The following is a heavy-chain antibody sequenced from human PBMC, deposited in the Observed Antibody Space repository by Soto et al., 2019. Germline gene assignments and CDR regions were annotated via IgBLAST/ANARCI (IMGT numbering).Heavy chain of an antibody. D-gene: IGHD5-12*01. J-gene: IGHJ5*02. CDR1: GYTFSSYD. V-gene: IGHV1-8*01. CDR2: MNPNSGKT. CDR3: ARSVPSRDIVDP. Sequence: QVQLVQSGAEVKKPGASVKVSCKASGYTFSSYDINWVRQATGQGLEWMGWMNPNSGKTGYAQKFQGRVTMTRNTSISTAYMELSSLSSEDTAVYYCARSVPSRDIVDPRGQGTLVAVSS.